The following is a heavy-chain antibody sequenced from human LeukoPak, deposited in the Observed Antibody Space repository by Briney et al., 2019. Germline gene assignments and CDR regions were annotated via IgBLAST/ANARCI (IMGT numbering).Heavy chain of an antibody. V-gene: IGHV3-30*03. Sequence: PGGSLRLSCAASGFTFSSYGMHWVRQAPGKGLEWVAVIPNDRRNNYYADSVKGRFTISRDNSKNTLYLQMNSLRAEDTAVYYCARKISSSSVNYYYYYGMDVWGQGTTVTVSS. CDR1: GFTFSSYG. CDR3: ARKISSSSVNYYYYYGMDV. D-gene: IGHD6-13*01. CDR2: IPNDRRNN. J-gene: IGHJ6*02.